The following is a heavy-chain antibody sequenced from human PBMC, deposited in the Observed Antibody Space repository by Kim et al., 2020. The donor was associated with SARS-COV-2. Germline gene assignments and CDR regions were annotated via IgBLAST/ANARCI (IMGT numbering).Heavy chain of an antibody. CDR2: IWYDGSNK. D-gene: IGHD6-19*01. J-gene: IGHJ4*02. V-gene: IGHV3-33*01. Sequence: GGSLRLSCAASGFTFSSYGMHWVRQAPGKGLEWVAVIWYDGSNKYYADSVKGRFTISRDNSKNTLYLQMNSLRAEDTAVYYCAREAISSGWSNYYFEYWGQGTLVTVSS. CDR3: AREAISSGWSNYYFEY. CDR1: GFTFSSYG.